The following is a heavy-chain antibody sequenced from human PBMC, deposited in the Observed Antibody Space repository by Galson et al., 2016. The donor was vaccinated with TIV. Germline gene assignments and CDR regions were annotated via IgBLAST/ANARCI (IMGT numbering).Heavy chain of an antibody. CDR1: GFTFNNAW. Sequence: SLRLSCAASGFTFNNAWMNWVRQAPGKGLEWVGRIKTKTDGGTADYAALVKGRFTVSRDDSKNTLYLQMNGLKSEDTAVYYCTTTWPTITTYYFNYWGQGAPVTVSS. J-gene: IGHJ4*02. V-gene: IGHV3-15*01. CDR3: TTTWPTITTYYFNY. CDR2: IKTKTDGGTA. D-gene: IGHD5-24*01.